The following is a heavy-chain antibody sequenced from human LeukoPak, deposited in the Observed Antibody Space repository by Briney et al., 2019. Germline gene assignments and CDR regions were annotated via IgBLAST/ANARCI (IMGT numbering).Heavy chain of an antibody. CDR2: INPNSGGT. CDR3: ARDQGYYYDSSGYYS. J-gene: IGHJ4*02. CDR1: GYTFTGYY. Sequence: ASVKVSCKSSGYTFTGYYMHWVPQAPGQGLEWMGWINPNSGGTKYAQTLQGSVTMTRDTSISTAYMELSRLRSEDTAVYYCARDQGYYYDSSGYYSWGQGTLVTVSS. V-gene: IGHV1-2*02. D-gene: IGHD3-22*01.